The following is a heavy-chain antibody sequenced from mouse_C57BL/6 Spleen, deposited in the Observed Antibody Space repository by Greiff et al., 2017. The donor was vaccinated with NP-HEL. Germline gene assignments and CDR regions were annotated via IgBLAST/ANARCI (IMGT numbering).Heavy chain of an antibody. Sequence: VQLQESGPELVKPGASVKISCKASGYAFSSSWMNWVKQRPGKGLEWIGRIYPGDGDTNYNGKFKGKATLTADKSSSTAYMQLSSLTSEDSAVYCCARRAYYGSSYYFDYWGQGTTLTVSS. V-gene: IGHV1-82*01. D-gene: IGHD1-1*01. CDR1: GYAFSSSW. CDR3: ARRAYYGSSYYFDY. J-gene: IGHJ2*01. CDR2: IYPGDGDT.